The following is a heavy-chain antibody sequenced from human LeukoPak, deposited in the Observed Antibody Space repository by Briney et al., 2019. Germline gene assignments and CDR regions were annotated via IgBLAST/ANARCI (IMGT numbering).Heavy chain of an antibody. CDR3: ATFNTTGRRPRLGAFDI. Sequence: PSETLSLTCTVSGGSISSSSYYWGWIRQPPGKGLEWIGSIYYSGSTYYNPSLKSRVTISVDTSKNQFSLKLSSVTAADTAVYYWATFNTTGRRPRLGAFDIWGQGTMVTVSS. CDR1: GGSISSSSYY. V-gene: IGHV4-39*01. CDR2: IYYSGST. D-gene: IGHD4-17*01. J-gene: IGHJ3*02.